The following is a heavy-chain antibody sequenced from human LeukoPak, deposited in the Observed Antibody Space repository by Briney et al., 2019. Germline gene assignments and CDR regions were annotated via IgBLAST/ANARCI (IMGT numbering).Heavy chain of an antibody. CDR2: IYYSGST. Sequence: PSETLSLTCTVSGGSISSGDYYWSWIRQHPGKGLEWIGYIYYSGSTYYNPSLKSRVTISVDTSKNQFSLKLSSVTAADTAVYYCARGYGDPRDYYYYMDVWGKGTTVTVSS. D-gene: IGHD4-17*01. J-gene: IGHJ6*03. V-gene: IGHV4-31*03. CDR1: GGSISSGDYY. CDR3: ARGYGDPRDYYYYMDV.